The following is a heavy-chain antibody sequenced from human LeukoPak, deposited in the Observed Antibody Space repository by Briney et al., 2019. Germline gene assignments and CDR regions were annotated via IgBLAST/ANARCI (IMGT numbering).Heavy chain of an antibody. CDR3: ARADSSSWYYYYYMDV. J-gene: IGHJ6*03. D-gene: IGHD6-13*01. CDR2: ISSSGSTI. Sequence: GGSLRLSCAASGFTFDDYGMNWVRQAPGKGLEWVSYISSSGSTIYYADSVKGRFTISRDNAKNSLYLQMNSLRAEDTAVYYCARADSSSWYYYYYMDVWGKGTTVTISS. CDR1: GFTFDDYG. V-gene: IGHV3-48*03.